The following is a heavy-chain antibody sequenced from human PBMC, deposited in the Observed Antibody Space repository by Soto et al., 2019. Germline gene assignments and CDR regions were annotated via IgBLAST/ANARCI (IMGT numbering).Heavy chain of an antibody. V-gene: IGHV4-4*02. J-gene: IGHJ6*02. CDR1: GGSISSSNW. Sequence: QVELQESVPGLVKPSGTLSLTCAVSGGSISSSNWWSWVRQPPGKGLEWIGEIYHSGSTNYSPSHETRVTRTVDRSMYQVSLKLRSVTAADTAVYYCAGDKNRGFWSGYHRNYYYSGMDVWGQGTTVTLSS. D-gene: IGHD3-3*01. CDR2: IYHSGST. CDR3: AGDKNRGFWSGYHRNYYYSGMDV.